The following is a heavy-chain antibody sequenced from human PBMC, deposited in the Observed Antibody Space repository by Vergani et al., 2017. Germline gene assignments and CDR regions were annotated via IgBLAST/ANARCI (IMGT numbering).Heavy chain of an antibody. Sequence: QVQLVQSGAELKKPGSSVKVSCKASGGTFSSNAIRWVRQAPGQGLEWMGGIIPIFGTANYAPKFQGRFTITADESTSPAYMELSSLRSEDTAVYYCARGRYYDSSDLHFEWGQGTLDTVS. D-gene: IGHD3-22*01. V-gene: IGHV1-69*12. CDR1: GGTFSSNA. J-gene: IGHJ4*02. CDR2: IIPIFGTA. CDR3: ARGRYYDSSDLHFE.